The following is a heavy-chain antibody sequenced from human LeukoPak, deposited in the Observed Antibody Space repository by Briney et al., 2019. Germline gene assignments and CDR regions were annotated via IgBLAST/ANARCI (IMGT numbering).Heavy chain of an antibody. CDR2: IYYSGST. J-gene: IGHJ3*02. V-gene: IGHV4-39*07. Sequence: SETLSLTCTVSGGSISSSSYYWGWIRQPPGKGLEWIGSIYYSGSTYYNPSLKSRVTISVDTSKNQFSLRLSSVTAADTAVYYCAREMAYGDYGAAFDIWGQGTMVTVSS. D-gene: IGHD4-17*01. CDR1: GGSISSSSYY. CDR3: AREMAYGDYGAAFDI.